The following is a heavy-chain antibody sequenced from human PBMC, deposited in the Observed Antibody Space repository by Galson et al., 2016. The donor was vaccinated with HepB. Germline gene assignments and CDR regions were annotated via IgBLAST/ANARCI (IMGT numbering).Heavy chain of an antibody. Sequence: SLRLSCAASGFTFSSYWMHWVRQAPGKGLVFVSRINIDGGSTNYADSVKGRFTISRDNAKNTLYLQMNSLRAEDTAVYYCAGRYCSGGSCYLDLGYYYYGMDVWGQGTTVTVSS. D-gene: IGHD2-15*01. CDR1: GFTFSSYW. V-gene: IGHV3-74*01. CDR2: INIDGGST. J-gene: IGHJ6*02. CDR3: AGRYCSGGSCYLDLGYYYYGMDV.